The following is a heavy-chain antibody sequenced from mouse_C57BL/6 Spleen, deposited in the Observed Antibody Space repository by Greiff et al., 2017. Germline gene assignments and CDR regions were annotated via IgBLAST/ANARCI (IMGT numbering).Heavy chain of an antibody. Sequence: EVQLQQSGAELVRPGASVKLSCTASGFNIRDDYMHWVKQRPEQGLEWIGWIDPENGDTEYASKFQGKATITADTSSNTAYLQLSSLTSEDTAVYYCTIITTVVAHDYWGQGTTLTVSS. V-gene: IGHV14-4*01. CDR2: IDPENGDT. D-gene: IGHD1-1*01. J-gene: IGHJ2*01. CDR3: TIITTVVAHDY. CDR1: GFNIRDDY.